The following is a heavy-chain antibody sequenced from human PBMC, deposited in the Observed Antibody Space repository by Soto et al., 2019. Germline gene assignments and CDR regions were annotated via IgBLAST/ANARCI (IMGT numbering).Heavy chain of an antibody. Sequence: QVQLEQSGAEVKQPGSSVGVSCKTSGGTFSTYAINWVRQAPGQGLEWMGAIIPLFGTADYSQKFQGRVTITADESTSTAYMELSSLRSDDTAVYFCARPKGTYSSGYYYFDFWGQGTLVTVSS. V-gene: IGHV1-69*01. CDR1: GGTFSTYA. D-gene: IGHD6-19*01. CDR3: ARPKGTYSSGYYYFDF. CDR2: IIPLFGTA. J-gene: IGHJ4*02.